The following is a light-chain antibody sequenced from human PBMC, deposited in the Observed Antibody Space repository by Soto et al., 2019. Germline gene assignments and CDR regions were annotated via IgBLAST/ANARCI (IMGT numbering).Light chain of an antibody. Sequence: QPVLSQPPSASGTPGQRITISCAGSTSSIETNHVYWYQQLPGTAPKLLIYSYNQRPSGVPDRFSGSKSGTSASLAISGLRSEDEADYYCAAWDDSLSGVLFGGGTEVTVL. CDR2: SYN. V-gene: IGLV1-47*02. J-gene: IGLJ2*01. CDR3: AAWDDSLSGVL. CDR1: TSSIETNH.